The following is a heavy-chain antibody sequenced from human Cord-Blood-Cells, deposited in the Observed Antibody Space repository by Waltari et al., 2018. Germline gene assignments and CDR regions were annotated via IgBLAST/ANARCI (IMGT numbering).Heavy chain of an antibody. CDR3: ARARWELLLDY. J-gene: IGHJ4*02. Sequence: QVQLVQSGAEVKKPGASVKVSCKASGYTFTGYYMHWVRQAPGQGLEWMGRINPNSGGTNYALKFQGRVTRTRDTSISTAYMELSRLRSDDTAVYYCARARWELLLDYWGQGTLVTVSS. V-gene: IGHV1-2*06. CDR1: GYTFTGYY. D-gene: IGHD1-26*01. CDR2: INPNSGGT.